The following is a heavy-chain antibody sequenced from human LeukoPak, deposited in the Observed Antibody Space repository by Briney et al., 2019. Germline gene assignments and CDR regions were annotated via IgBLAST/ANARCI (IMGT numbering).Heavy chain of an antibody. D-gene: IGHD3-3*01. CDR2: ISSSSSTI. Sequence: PGGSLRLSCAASGFTFSSYSMNRVRQAPGKGLEWVSYISSSSSTIYYADSVKGRFTISRDNAKNSLYLQMNSLRAEDTAVYYCARAGRRLFGVLIPLSFDYWGQGTPVTVSS. J-gene: IGHJ4*02. CDR1: GFTFSSYS. V-gene: IGHV3-48*01. CDR3: ARAGRRLFGVLIPLSFDY.